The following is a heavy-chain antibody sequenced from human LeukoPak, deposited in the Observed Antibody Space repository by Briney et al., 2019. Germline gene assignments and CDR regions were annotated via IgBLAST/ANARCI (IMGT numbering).Heavy chain of an antibody. J-gene: IGHJ6*02. D-gene: IGHD3-10*01. Sequence: GGSLRLSCAASGFTFDDYAMHWVRQAPGKGLEWVSGISWNSGSIGYADSVKGRFTISRDNAKNSLYLQMNSLRAEDTALYYCAKDDGSVANYYYGMDVWGQGTTVTVSS. CDR2: ISWNSGSI. CDR3: AKDDGSVANYYYGMDV. CDR1: GFTFDDYA. V-gene: IGHV3-9*01.